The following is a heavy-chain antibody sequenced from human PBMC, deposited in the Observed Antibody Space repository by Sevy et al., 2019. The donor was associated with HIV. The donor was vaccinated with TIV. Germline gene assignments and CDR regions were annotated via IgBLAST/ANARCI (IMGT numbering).Heavy chain of an antibody. J-gene: IGHJ5*01. D-gene: IGHD3-16*01. CDR3: VRDHHLRGRHWFDS. CDR2: MHYGGNT. CDR1: GGSLVSPTFY. V-gene: IGHV4-39*02. Sequence: SETLSLTCTASGGSLVSPTFYWGWVRQPPGERLEWIAAMHYGGNTYYNPSLKDGLAMSMDTSKNQFSLNLTSVTAADAAVYHCVRDHHLRGRHWFDSWGQGALVTVSS.